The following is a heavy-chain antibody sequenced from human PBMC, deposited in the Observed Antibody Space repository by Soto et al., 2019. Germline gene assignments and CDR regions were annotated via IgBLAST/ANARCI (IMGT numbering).Heavy chain of an antibody. J-gene: IGHJ6*02. Sequence: QVQLVQSGAEVKKPGASVKVSCTFTSYDINWVRQATGQGLEWMAWMNPNSGNTRYAQKFQGRVTMTRNTSNFTAYMALSSLRSEDTAVYYCARGPGSSDWRFSYYYMAVWGQGTTVTVSS. CDR2: MNPNSGNT. D-gene: IGHD6-19*01. CDR3: ARGPGSSDWRFSYYYMAV. CDR1: FTSYD. V-gene: IGHV1-8*01.